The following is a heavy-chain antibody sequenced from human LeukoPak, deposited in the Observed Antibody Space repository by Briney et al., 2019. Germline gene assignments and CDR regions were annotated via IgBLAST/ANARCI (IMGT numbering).Heavy chain of an antibody. V-gene: IGHV3-30*18. J-gene: IGHJ4*02. D-gene: IGHD3-10*01. CDR2: ISSSGAIQ. CDR3: AKEYDSRGYGANFDN. CDR1: KFTFSNYG. Sequence: PGGSLRLSCAASKFTFSNYGMHWVRQAPGKGLEWVAVISSSGAIQYYLESVKGRFTISRDNSGNTLYLQMNSLSPEDTAVYYCAKEYDSRGYGANFDNWGQGTLVTVSS.